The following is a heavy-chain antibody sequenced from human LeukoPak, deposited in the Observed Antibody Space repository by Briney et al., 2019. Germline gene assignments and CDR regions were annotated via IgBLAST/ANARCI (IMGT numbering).Heavy chain of an antibody. V-gene: IGHV4-38-2*02. Sequence: SETLSLTCTVSGYSISSGYYWGWIRQPPGKGLEWIGSIYHSGSTNYNPSLKSRVTISVDTSKNQFSLKLSSVTAADTAVYYCARYSGYDVIVVVTAINPPDAFDIWGQGTMVTVSS. D-gene: IGHD2-21*02. CDR2: IYHSGST. J-gene: IGHJ3*02. CDR3: ARYSGYDVIVVVTAINPPDAFDI. CDR1: GYSISSGYY.